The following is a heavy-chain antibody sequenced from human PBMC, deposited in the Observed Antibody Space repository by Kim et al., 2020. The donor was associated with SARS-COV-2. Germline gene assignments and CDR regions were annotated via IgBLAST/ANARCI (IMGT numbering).Heavy chain of an antibody. CDR3: ARLPDITGWPFDA. CDR1: VDSINSDY. CDR2: IRYSGKT. D-gene: IGHD6-19*01. Sequence: SETLSLTCTVSVDSINSDYWTWIRQPPGKGLEWIAYIRYSGKTAYNPSLRSRVAISIDPSKSHFSLQLTSVTAADMAVYFCARLPDITGWPFDAWGQGVLVTVSS. V-gene: IGHV4-59*01. J-gene: IGHJ4*02.